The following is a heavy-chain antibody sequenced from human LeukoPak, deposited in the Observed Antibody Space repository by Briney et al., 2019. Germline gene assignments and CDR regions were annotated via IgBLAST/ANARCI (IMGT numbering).Heavy chain of an antibody. CDR2: IYYSGST. CDR1: GGSISSSNW. CDR3: ARAHCSSTSCYSAHPDY. D-gene: IGHD2-2*02. J-gene: IGHJ4*02. Sequence: PSGTLSLTCAVSGGSISSSNWWSWIRQPPGKGLEWIGYIYYSGSTNYNPSLKSRVTISVDTSKNQSSLKLSSVTAADTAVYYCARAHCSSTSCYSAHPDYWGQGTLVTVSS. V-gene: IGHV4-61*01.